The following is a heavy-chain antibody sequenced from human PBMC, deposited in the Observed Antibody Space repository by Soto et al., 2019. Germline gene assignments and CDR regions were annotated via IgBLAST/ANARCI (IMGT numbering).Heavy chain of an antibody. D-gene: IGHD6-19*01. CDR3: AKEPGYSSGWATYYYYYYMDV. CDR1: GFTFSSYA. Sequence: GGSLRLSCAASGFTFSSYAMSGVRQAPGKGLEWVSAISGSGGSTYYADSVKGRFTISRDNSKNTLYLQMNSLRAEDTAVYYCAKEPGYSSGWATYYYYYYMDVWGKGTTVTVSS. V-gene: IGHV3-23*01. J-gene: IGHJ6*03. CDR2: ISGSGGST.